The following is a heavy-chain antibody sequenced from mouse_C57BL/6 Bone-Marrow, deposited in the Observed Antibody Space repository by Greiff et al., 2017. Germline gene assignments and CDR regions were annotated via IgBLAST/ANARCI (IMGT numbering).Heavy chain of an antibody. D-gene: IGHD1-1*01. V-gene: IGHV1-69*01. CDR1: GYTFTSYW. CDR3: ARKSITTVGGFAY. Sequence: QVQLQQPGAELVMPGASVKLSCKASGYTFTSYWMHWVKQRPGQGLEWIGEIDPSDSYTNYNQKFKGKSTLTVDKSSSTAYMQLSSLTSEDAAVYYCARKSITTVGGFAYWGQGTLVTVSA. J-gene: IGHJ3*01. CDR2: IDPSDSYT.